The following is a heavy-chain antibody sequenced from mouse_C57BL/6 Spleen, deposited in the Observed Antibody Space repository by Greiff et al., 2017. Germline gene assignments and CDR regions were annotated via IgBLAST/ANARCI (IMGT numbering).Heavy chain of an antibody. V-gene: IGHV1-19*01. CDR3: ARGVDYDDGGFAY. Sequence: VQLQQSGPVLVKPGASVKMSCKASGYTFTDYYMNWVKQSHGKSLEWIGVINPYNGGTSYNQKFKGKATLTVDKSSSTAYMELNSLTSEDSAVYYCARGVDYDDGGFAYWGQGTLVTVSA. J-gene: IGHJ3*01. D-gene: IGHD2-4*01. CDR2: INPYNGGT. CDR1: GYTFTDYY.